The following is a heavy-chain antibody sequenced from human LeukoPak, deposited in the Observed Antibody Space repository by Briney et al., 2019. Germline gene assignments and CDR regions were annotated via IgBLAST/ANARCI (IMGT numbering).Heavy chain of an antibody. CDR1: GFTFSNYW. D-gene: IGHD2-15*01. CDR2: IWYDGSNK. CDR3: ARDGYCSGGSCYGYAFDI. Sequence: PGGSLRLSCAASGFTFSNYWMTWVRQAPGKGLEWVAVIWYDGSNKYYADSVKGRFTISRDNSKNTLYLQMNSLRAEDTAVYYCARDGYCSGGSCYGYAFDIWGQGTMVTVSS. J-gene: IGHJ3*02. V-gene: IGHV3-33*08.